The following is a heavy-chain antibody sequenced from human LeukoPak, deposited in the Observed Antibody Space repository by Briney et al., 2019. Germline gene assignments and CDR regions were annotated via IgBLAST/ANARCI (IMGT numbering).Heavy chain of an antibody. V-gene: IGHV1-2*02. CDR2: INPNSGGT. J-gene: IGHJ5*02. Sequence: ASVKVSCKASGYTFTGYYMHWVRQAPGQGLEWMGWINPNSGGTNYAQKFQGRVTMTRDTSINTAYMELSRLRSDDTAVYYCTRGDIVVVPAARNWFDPWGQGTLVTVSS. CDR1: GYTFTGYY. CDR3: TRGDIVVVPAARNWFDP. D-gene: IGHD2-2*01.